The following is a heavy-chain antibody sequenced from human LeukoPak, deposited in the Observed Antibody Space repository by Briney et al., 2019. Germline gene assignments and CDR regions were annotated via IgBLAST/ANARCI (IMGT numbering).Heavy chain of an antibody. Sequence: SQTLSLTCTVSGGSISSGDYYWSWVRQPPGKGLEWIGYIYYSGSTYYNPSLKSRVTISVDTSKNQFSLKLSSVTAADTAVYYCARDQGQLDDRYFDYWGQGTLVTVSS. CDR3: ARDQGQLDDRYFDY. CDR1: GGSISSGDYY. D-gene: IGHD6-13*01. CDR2: IYYSGST. J-gene: IGHJ4*02. V-gene: IGHV4-30-4*01.